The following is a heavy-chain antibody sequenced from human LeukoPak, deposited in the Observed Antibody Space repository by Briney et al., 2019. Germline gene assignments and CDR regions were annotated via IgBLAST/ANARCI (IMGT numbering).Heavy chain of an antibody. V-gene: IGHV4-34*01. J-gene: IGHJ6*03. Sequence: TSETLSLTCAVYGGSFSGYYWSWIRQPPGKGLEWIGEIYYSGSTKYKPSLKSRVTLSLDKSKNQVSLKLTSVTAADTAVYYCARRLFSRGGYTDVWGKGTTVIV. CDR1: GGSFSGYY. CDR2: IYYSGST. D-gene: IGHD6-13*01. CDR3: ARRLFSRGGYTDV.